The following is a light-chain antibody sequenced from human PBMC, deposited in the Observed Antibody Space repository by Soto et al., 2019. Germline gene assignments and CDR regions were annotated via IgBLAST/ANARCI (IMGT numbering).Light chain of an antibody. CDR1: SSDIGGYNY. V-gene: IGLV2-14*01. CDR2: DVS. Sequence: QSVLTQPASVSGSPGQSITISCTGTSSDIGGYNYVSWYQQHPDKAPKLMIYDVSNRPSGVSNRFSGSKSGNMASLTISGLQAEDEADYYCSSYTSTNTWVFGGGTKLTVL. J-gene: IGLJ3*02. CDR3: SSYTSTNTWV.